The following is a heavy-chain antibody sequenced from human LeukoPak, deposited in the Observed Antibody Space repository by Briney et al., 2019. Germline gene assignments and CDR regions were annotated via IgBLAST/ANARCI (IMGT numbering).Heavy chain of an antibody. V-gene: IGHV1-69*13. Sequence: SVKVSCKASGGTFSSYAISWVRQAPGQGLEWMGGIIPIFGTANYAQKFQGRVTITADESTSTAYMELSSLRSEDTAVYYCARAWGGGDGQFGYWGQGTLVTVSS. J-gene: IGHJ4*02. CDR1: GGTFSSYA. CDR3: ARAWGGGDGQFGY. CDR2: IIPIFGTA. D-gene: IGHD2-21*02.